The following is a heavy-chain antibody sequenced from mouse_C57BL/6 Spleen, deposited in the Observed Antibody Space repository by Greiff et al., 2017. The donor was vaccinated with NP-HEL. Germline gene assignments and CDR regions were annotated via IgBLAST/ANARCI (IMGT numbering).Heavy chain of an antibody. Sequence: QVQLQQSGPGLVQPSQSLSITCTVSGFSLTSYGVHWVRQSPGKGLEWLGVIWSGGSTDYNAAFISRLSISKDNSKSQVFFKMNSQQADDTAIYYCARRGYLYAMDYWGQGTSVTVSS. CDR1: GFSLTSYG. V-gene: IGHV2-2*01. CDR3: ARRGYLYAMDY. CDR2: IWSGGST. J-gene: IGHJ4*01. D-gene: IGHD3-1*01.